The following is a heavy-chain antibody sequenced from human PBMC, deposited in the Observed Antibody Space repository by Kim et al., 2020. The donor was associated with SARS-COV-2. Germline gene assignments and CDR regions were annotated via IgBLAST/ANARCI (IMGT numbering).Heavy chain of an antibody. Sequence: GGSLRLSCAASGFTFDDYAMHWVRQAPGKGLEWVSGISWNSGSIGYADSGKGRFTISRDNAKNSLYLQMNSLRAEDTALYYCAKDMAATVVNGRYYYYYYGMDVWGQGTTVTVSS. CDR1: GFTFDDYA. V-gene: IGHV3-9*01. CDR3: AKDMAATVVNGRYYYYYYGMDV. J-gene: IGHJ6*02. D-gene: IGHD4-17*01. CDR2: ISWNSGSI.